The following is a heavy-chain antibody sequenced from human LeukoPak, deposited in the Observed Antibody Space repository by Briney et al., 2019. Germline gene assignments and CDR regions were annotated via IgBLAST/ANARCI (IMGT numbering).Heavy chain of an antibody. Sequence: ASVKVSCKASGYTFTGYYMHWVRQAPGQGLEWMGRIDPNSGGTNSAQKFQGRGTMTRDTSISKAYMELSRLRSDDTAVYYCARGGSRDSYYDFWSGYSDLVRWGQGTLVTVSS. J-gene: IGHJ4*02. CDR2: IDPNSGGT. CDR1: GYTFTGYY. CDR3: ARGGSRDSYYDFWSGYSDLVR. V-gene: IGHV1-2*06. D-gene: IGHD3-3*01.